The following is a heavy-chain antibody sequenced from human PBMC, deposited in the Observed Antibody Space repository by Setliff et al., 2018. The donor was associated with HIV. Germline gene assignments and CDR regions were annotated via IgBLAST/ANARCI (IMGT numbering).Heavy chain of an antibody. V-gene: IGHV4-4*07. CDR2: IYASGNT. CDR3: ARFSNTLNWFDP. CDR1: DDSFSNYD. D-gene: IGHD4-4*01. Sequence: SETLSLTCVVSDDSFSNYDWTWIRQPAGKGLEWIGRIYASGNTNYNPSLKSRVTISVDTSKNQFSLKLNSVTAADTAVYYCARFSNTLNWFDPWGQGTLVTVSS. J-gene: IGHJ5*02.